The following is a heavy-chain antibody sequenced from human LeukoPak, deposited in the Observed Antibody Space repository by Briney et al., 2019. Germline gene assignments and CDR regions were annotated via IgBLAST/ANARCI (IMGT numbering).Heavy chain of an antibody. CDR2: INTNTGNP. CDR1: GYTFTSYA. D-gene: IGHD6-25*01. V-gene: IGHV7-4-1*02. Sequence: ASVKVSCKASGYTFTSYAMNWVRQAPGQGLEWMGWINTNTGNPTYAQGFTGRLVFSLDTSVSTAYLQISSLKAEDTAVYYCARERLQDDYYYYGMDVWGQGTTVTVSS. CDR3: ARERLQDDYYYYGMDV. J-gene: IGHJ6*02.